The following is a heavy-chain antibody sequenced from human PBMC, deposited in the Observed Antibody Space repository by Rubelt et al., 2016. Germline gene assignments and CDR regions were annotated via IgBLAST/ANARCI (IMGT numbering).Heavy chain of an antibody. CDR2: ISHSGGT. J-gene: IGHJ4*02. CDR3: ARAPLYGSGTYGPYDY. V-gene: IGHV4-38-2*02. Sequence: QVQLQESGPGLVKPSETLSLTCTVSGYSISSGYYWGWIRQPPGKGLEWIGTISHSGGTFYSPSLKSRVTISADTAKNQFSLKLGSVTAADTAVYYCARAPLYGSGTYGPYDYWGQGTLVTVSS. D-gene: IGHD3-10*01. CDR1: GYSISSGYY.